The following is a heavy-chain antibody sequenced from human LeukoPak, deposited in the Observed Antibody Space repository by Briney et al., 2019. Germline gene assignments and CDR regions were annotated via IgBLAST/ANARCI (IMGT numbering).Heavy chain of an antibody. CDR1: GFTFSTYA. CDR3: ANTAPTAGAATNFYHFDY. V-gene: IGHV3-23*01. J-gene: IGHJ4*02. D-gene: IGHD1-26*01. Sequence: PGGSLRLSCAASGFTFSTYAMSWVRQAPGKGLEWVSLITGSGGSTYYADSVKGRFTISRDNSKNTLYLQMNSLRAEDTAVYFCANTAPTAGAATNFYHFDYWGQGTLVTVSS. CDR2: ITGSGGST.